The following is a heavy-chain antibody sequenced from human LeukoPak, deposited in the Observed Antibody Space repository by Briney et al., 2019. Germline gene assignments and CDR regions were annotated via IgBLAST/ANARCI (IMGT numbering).Heavy chain of an antibody. V-gene: IGHV4-34*01. CDR1: GGSFSGYY. CDR2: INHSGST. J-gene: IGHJ4*02. Sequence: SETLSPTCAVYGGSFSGYYWSWIRQPPGKGLEWIGEINHSGSTNYNPSLKSRVTISVGTSKNQFSLKLSSVTAADTAVYYCAFGGVIGPDYWGQGTLVTVSS. D-gene: IGHD3-16*02. CDR3: AFGGVIGPDY.